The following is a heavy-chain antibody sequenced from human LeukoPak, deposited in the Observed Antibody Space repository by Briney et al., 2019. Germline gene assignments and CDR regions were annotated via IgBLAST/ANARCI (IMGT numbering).Heavy chain of an antibody. D-gene: IGHD2-15*01. Sequence: ASVKVSCKASGYTFTGYYMHWVRQAPGQGLEWMGRINPISGGTNYARKFQGRVTMTRDTSISTAYMELSRLRSDDTAVYYCARFDIVVVVAAGYDAFDIWGQGTMVTVSS. V-gene: IGHV1-2*06. CDR1: GYTFTGYY. CDR3: ARFDIVVVVAAGYDAFDI. CDR2: INPISGGT. J-gene: IGHJ3*02.